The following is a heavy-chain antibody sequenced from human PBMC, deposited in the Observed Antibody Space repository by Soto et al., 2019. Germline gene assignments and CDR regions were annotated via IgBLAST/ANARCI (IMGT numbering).Heavy chain of an antibody. Sequence: QVQLVQSGAVVKKPGSSVKVSCKASGGTFSSYAMNWVRQAPGPGLEWMGGIIPMFGTTTYAQKFQGRVTITADESTSTVYMELTVLTSDDTAVYYCGRDGAGMGAIFDYWGQGTLVTVSS. J-gene: IGHJ4*02. D-gene: IGHD1-26*01. CDR3: GRDGAGMGAIFDY. CDR1: GGTFSSYA. V-gene: IGHV1-69*12. CDR2: IIPMFGTT.